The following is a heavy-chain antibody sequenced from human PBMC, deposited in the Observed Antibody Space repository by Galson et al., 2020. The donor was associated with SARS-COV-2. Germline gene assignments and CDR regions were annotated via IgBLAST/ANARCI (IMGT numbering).Heavy chain of an antibody. V-gene: IGHV4-39*01. Sequence: LSLTCTVSGGSISSGGYYWSWIRQPPGKGLEWIGSIYYSGSTYYNPSLKSRVTISVDTSKNQFSLKLSSVTAADTAVYYCASQGDYYDSSGYLNWGQGTLVTVSS. CDR3: ASQGDYYDSSGYLN. CDR1: GGSISSGGYY. CDR2: IYYSGST. D-gene: IGHD3-22*01. J-gene: IGHJ4*02.